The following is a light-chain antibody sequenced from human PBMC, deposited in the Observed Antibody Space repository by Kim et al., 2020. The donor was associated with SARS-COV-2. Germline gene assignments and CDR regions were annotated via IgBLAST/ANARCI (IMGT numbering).Light chain of an antibody. CDR2: YDS. CDR3: QVWDTGSDHYV. J-gene: IGLJ1*01. V-gene: IGLV3-21*04. CDR1: NIGSKG. Sequence: APGKTARITCGGDNIGSKGVHWYQQKPGQAPVLVIYYDSDRPSGIPERFSGSNSGSTATLTISRVEAGDEADYYCQVWDTGSDHYVFGAGTKVTVL.